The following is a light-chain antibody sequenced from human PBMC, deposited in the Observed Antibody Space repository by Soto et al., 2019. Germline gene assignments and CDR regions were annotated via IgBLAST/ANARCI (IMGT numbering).Light chain of an antibody. Sequence: DMQMTHSPSTLSASVGERVTITCLASQSVNRWLAWYQQKPGKAPKLLIYKASTLESGVPSRFSGSGSGTEFTLTISSLQPDDLATYYCQHFNNYPITFGQGTRLEI. CDR3: QHFNNYPIT. CDR1: QSVNRW. CDR2: KAS. J-gene: IGKJ5*01. V-gene: IGKV1-5*03.